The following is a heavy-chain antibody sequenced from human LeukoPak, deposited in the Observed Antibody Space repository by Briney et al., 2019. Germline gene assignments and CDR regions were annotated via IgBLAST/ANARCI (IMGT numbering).Heavy chain of an antibody. J-gene: IGHJ3*02. CDR1: GYTFTSYY. Sequence: ASVKVSCKASGYTFTSYYMHWVRQAPGQGLEWMGIINPSGGSTSYAQKFQGRVTMTRDTSTSTVYMELSSLRSEDTAVYYCARDIKQLTAFDIWGQGTMVTASS. D-gene: IGHD6-19*01. CDR2: INPSGGST. CDR3: ARDIKQLTAFDI. V-gene: IGHV1-46*01.